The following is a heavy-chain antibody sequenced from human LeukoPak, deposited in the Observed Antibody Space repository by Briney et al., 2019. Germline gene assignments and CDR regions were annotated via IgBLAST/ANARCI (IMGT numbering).Heavy chain of an antibody. CDR3: ATPPTVTRNY. CDR2: ISYDGSNK. V-gene: IGHV3-30*04. CDR1: GFTFSSYA. Sequence: GRSLRLSCAASGFTFSSYAMHWVPQAPGKGLEWVAVISYDGSNKYYADSVRGRFTISRDNSKNTLYLQMDSLRAEDTAVYYCATPPTVTRNYWGQGTLVTVSS. D-gene: IGHD4-17*01. J-gene: IGHJ4*02.